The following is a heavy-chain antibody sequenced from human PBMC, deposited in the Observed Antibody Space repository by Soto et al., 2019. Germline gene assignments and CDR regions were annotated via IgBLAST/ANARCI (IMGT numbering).Heavy chain of an antibody. CDR1: GGSFRSYA. D-gene: IGHD3-16*01. V-gene: IGHV1-69*01. CDR2: IMAVFGTP. CDR3: ATSRGFYAPMEV. J-gene: IGHJ6*02. Sequence: QVQLVQSGAEVKKPGSSVRVSCKASGGSFRSYAISWVRQAPGQGLEWMGAIMAVFGTPTYAQRFQGRVTTSADESTTTAYLDLSSLRSDATAVYYCATSRGFYAPMEVWGQGTTVTVSS.